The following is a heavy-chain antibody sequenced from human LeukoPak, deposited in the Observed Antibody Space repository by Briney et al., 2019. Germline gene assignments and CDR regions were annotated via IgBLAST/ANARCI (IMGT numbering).Heavy chain of an antibody. J-gene: IGHJ4*02. CDR3: ARDRGGDYVWGSYRYPETYYFDY. CDR2: IYTSGST. D-gene: IGHD3-16*02. V-gene: IGHV4-4*07. CDR1: GGSISSYY. Sequence: SETLSLTCTVSGGSISSYYWSWLRQPAGKGLEWIGRIYTSGSTNYNPSLKSRVTMSVDTSKNQFSLKLSSVTAADTAVYYCARDRGGDYVWGSYRYPETYYFDYWGQGTLVTVSS.